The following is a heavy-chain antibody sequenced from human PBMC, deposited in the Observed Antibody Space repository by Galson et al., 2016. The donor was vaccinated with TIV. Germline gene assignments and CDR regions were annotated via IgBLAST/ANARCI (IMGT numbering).Heavy chain of an antibody. CDR3: TTELGYCSGGYCYYFDY. D-gene: IGHD2-15*01. V-gene: IGHV3-15*01. CDR2: IKSNFDGGTT. J-gene: IGHJ4*02. Sequence: SLRLSCAASGFIFSNAWMSWVRQAPGKGLEWVGRIKSNFDGGTTDYAEPGKGISTTPRQDSKNTFFLQINRVKTEDTAVYYCTTELGYCSGGYCYYFDYWGQGTLVTVSS. CDR1: GFIFSNAW.